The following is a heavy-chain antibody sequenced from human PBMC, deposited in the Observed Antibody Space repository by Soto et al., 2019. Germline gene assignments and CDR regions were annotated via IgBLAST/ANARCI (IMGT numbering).Heavy chain of an antibody. CDR3: AKEPQNVGFCDL. V-gene: IGHV3-23*01. J-gene: IGHJ2*01. CDR2: ISGNDGNT. Sequence: EEQLLQSGGGLVQPGGSLRLSCAASGFIFSRYSMSWVRQAPWKGLDLVSAISGNDGNTFYPDSVKGRFTISRDISKSTGYLQRNRLRGEDTAIYYCAKEPQNVGFCDLCGRGTMVTVSS. D-gene: IGHD3-10*02. CDR1: GFIFSRYS.